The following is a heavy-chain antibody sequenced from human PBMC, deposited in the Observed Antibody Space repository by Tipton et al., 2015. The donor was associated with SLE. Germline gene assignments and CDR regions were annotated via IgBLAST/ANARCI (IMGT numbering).Heavy chain of an antibody. Sequence: LRLSCTVSGGSISSYYWSWIRQPPGKGLEWIGYIYYSGSTNYNPSLKSRVTISVDTAKNQFSLKLSSATAADTAVYYCARVRGRGYFQHWGQGTLVTVSS. CDR2: IYYSGST. CDR1: GGSISSYY. CDR3: ARVRGRGYFQH. V-gene: IGHV4-59*01. J-gene: IGHJ1*01. D-gene: IGHD3-10*01.